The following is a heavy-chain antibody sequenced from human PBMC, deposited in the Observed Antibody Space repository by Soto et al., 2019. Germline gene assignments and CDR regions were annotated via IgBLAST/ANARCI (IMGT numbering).Heavy chain of an antibody. J-gene: IGHJ4*02. D-gene: IGHD3-10*01. CDR2: ISGSGGST. Sequence: GESLKISCAASGFTFSSYAMSWVRQAPGKGLEWVSAISGSGGSTYYADSVKGRFTISRDNSKNTLYLQMNSLRAEDTAVYYCARMVRGVEYYFDYWGQGTLVTVSS. V-gene: IGHV3-23*01. CDR3: ARMVRGVEYYFDY. CDR1: GFTFSSYA.